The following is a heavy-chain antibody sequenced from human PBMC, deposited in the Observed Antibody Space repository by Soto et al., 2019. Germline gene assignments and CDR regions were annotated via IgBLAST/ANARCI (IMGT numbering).Heavy chain of an antibody. V-gene: IGHV4-30-4*01. CDR3: ARGRYCLTGRCFPNWFDS. Sequence: NPSETLSLTCSVSGDSISNLDYFWAWIRQPPGQALEYIGYIYKSATTYYNPSFESRVAISVDTSKSQFSLNVTSVTAADTAVYFCARGRYCLTGRCFPNWFDSWGQGALVTVPS. CDR1: GDSISNLDYF. J-gene: IGHJ5*01. CDR2: IYKSATT. D-gene: IGHD7-27*01.